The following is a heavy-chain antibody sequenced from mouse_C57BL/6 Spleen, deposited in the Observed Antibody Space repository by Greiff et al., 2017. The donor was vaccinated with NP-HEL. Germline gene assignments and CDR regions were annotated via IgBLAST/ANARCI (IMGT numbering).Heavy chain of an antibody. J-gene: IGHJ1*03. CDR3: ARREYYGSSYEWYFDV. CDR1: GYTFTSYW. CDR2: IYPGSGST. D-gene: IGHD1-1*01. V-gene: IGHV1-55*01. Sequence: QVQLQQPGAELVKPGASVKMSCKASGYTFTSYWITWVKQRPGQGLEWIGDIYPGSGSTNYNEKFKSKATLTVDTSSSTAYMQLSSLTSEDSAVYYCARREYYGSSYEWYFDVWGTGTTVTVSS.